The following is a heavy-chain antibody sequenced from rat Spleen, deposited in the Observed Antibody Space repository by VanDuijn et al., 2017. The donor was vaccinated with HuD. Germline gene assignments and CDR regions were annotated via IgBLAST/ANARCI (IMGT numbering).Heavy chain of an antibody. CDR3: TIYYSGYFDY. Sequence: EVQLVESGGGLVQPGRSLKLSCVASGFTFNNYWMTWIRQAPGKGLEWVASISPAGANTYYRDSVKGRFTISRDNPKSTLYLQMDSLRSEDTATYYCTIYYSGYFDYWGQGVMVTVSS. V-gene: IGHV5-31*01. CDR1: GFTFNNYW. CDR2: ISPAGANT. J-gene: IGHJ2*01. D-gene: IGHD1-1*01.